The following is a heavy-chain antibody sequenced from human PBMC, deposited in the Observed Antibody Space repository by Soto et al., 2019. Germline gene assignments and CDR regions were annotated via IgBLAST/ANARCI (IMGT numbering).Heavy chain of an antibody. V-gene: IGHV4-59*08. Sequence: SETLSLTCTVSGGSISSYYWSWIRQPPGKGLEWIGYIYYSGSTNYNPSLKSRVTISVDTSRNQFSLKLSSVTAADTAGYYCARSWDYIWGRHPYGGQGTLVTVSS. J-gene: IGHJ4*02. D-gene: IGHD3-16*01. CDR1: GGSISSYY. CDR2: IYYSGST. CDR3: ARSWDYIWGRHPY.